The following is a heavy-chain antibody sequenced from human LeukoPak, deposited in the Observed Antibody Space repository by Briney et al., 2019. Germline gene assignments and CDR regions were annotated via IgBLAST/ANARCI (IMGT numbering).Heavy chain of an antibody. CDR2: ISSSSSYI. V-gene: IGHV3-21*01. D-gene: IGHD1-26*01. CDR3: ARDLIVGATGDGYY. CDR1: GFTFSSYS. Sequence: PGGPLRLSCAASGFTFSSYSMNCVRQAPGKGLECGSSISSSSSYIYYADSVKGRFTISRDNAQNLLYLQLTSMRGEDTVVYYCARDLIVGATGDGYYWGQGTMVTVSS. J-gene: IGHJ4*02.